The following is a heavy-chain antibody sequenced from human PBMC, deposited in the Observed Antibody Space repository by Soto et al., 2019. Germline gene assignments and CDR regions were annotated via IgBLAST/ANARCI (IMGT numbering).Heavy chain of an antibody. CDR1: GYTFTSYA. V-gene: IGHV1-3*01. J-gene: IGHJ4*02. CDR3: ARARLPRPGPVSGSYTAIYYFDY. CDR2: INAGKGNT. Sequence: PGGSLRLSCAASGYTFTSYAMHWVRQAPGQRLEWMGWINAGKGNTKYSQKFQGRVTITRDTSASTAYMELSSLRSEDTAVYYCARARLPRPGPVSGSYTAIYYFDYWGQGTLVTVS. D-gene: IGHD1-26*01.